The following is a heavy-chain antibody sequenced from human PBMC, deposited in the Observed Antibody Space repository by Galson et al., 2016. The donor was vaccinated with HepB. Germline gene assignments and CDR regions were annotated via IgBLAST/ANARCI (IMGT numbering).Heavy chain of an antibody. CDR3: ARDRAGPGDILEV. Sequence: SLRLSCAVSGFTFSSYAFNWVRQAPGKGLEWVGIISYGGSRQYHGDSVKGRFTISRDDSKNTLYLQMDSLRADDTAVYYCARDRAGPGDILEVWGQGTTVTVSS. J-gene: IGHJ6*02. CDR2: ISYGGSRQ. D-gene: IGHD3-9*01. CDR1: GFTFSSYA. V-gene: IGHV3-30-3*01.